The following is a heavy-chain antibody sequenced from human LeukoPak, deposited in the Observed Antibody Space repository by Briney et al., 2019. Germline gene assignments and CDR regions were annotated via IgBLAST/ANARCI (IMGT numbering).Heavy chain of an antibody. J-gene: IGHJ4*02. Sequence: SETLSLTCAVYGGSFSGYYWSWIRQPPGKGLEWIGEINHSGSTNYNPSLKSRVTISVDTSKNQFSLKLSSVTAADTAVYYCARARNQQWLVQSRYYFDYWGQGTLVTVSS. CDR3: ARARNQQWLVQSRYYFDY. CDR1: GGSFSGYY. V-gene: IGHV4-34*01. CDR2: INHSGST. D-gene: IGHD6-19*01.